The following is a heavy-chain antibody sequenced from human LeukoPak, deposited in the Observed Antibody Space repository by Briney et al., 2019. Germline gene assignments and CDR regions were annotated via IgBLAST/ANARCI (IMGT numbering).Heavy chain of an antibody. CDR2: INHSGST. V-gene: IGHV4-34*01. Sequence: KPSETLSLTCAVYGGSFSGYYWSWIRQPPGKGLEWIGEINHSGSTNYDPPLKSRVTISVDTSKNQFSPKLSSVTAVDTAVYYCARGRPRGRGATANNWFDPLGPGNPGHRLL. D-gene: IGHD1-26*01. J-gene: IGHJ5*02. CDR3: ARGRPRGRGATANNWFDP. CDR1: GGSFSGYY.